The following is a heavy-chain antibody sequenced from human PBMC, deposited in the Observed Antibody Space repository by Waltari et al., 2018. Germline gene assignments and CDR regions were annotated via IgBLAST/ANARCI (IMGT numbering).Heavy chain of an antibody. J-gene: IGHJ5*02. CDR3: ARHRGVHTGYPGLDP. CDR1: GGSISGAYY. Sequence: QLQLQDSSPGLVKPSELLSLICTLSGGSISGAYYWDWIRQSPGTGLEWIGDASSGGNTNYNPSLKSRVTISTDTSKNQFSLRLSSVTAADTAVYYCARHRGVHTGYPGLDPWGQGTLVTVSS. CDR2: ASSGGNT. V-gene: IGHV4-39*01. D-gene: IGHD3-10*01.